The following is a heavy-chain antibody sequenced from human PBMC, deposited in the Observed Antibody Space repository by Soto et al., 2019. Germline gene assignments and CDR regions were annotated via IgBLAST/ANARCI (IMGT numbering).Heavy chain of an antibody. J-gene: IGHJ5*02. D-gene: IGHD3-10*01. Sequence: EFQVMQSGGGLVQPGGSLRLACAASGFPFSTTDMSWVRQAPGKGLEWVSTISGGGETTYYADSVKGRFTISTDNFKNTVYLQMHGLRVDDTALYYCAKNSGWFNTWGQGDLVTVSS. V-gene: IGHV3-23*01. CDR1: GFPFSTTD. CDR2: ISGGGETT. CDR3: AKNSGWFNT.